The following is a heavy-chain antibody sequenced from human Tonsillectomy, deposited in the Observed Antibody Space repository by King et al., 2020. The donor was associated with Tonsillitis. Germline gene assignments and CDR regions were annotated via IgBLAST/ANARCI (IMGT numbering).Heavy chain of an antibody. CDR3: AKDIAARPYRFDY. Sequence: VQLVESGGGLVQPGGSLRLSCAASGFTFSSYAMSWVRQAPGKGLEWVSALSGSGGSTYYADSVKGRFTISRDNSKNTLYLQKNRLRAEDTAVYNCAKDIAARPYRFDYWGQGTLVTVSS. D-gene: IGHD6-6*01. J-gene: IGHJ4*02. V-gene: IGHV3-23*04. CDR2: LSGSGGST. CDR1: GFTFSSYA.